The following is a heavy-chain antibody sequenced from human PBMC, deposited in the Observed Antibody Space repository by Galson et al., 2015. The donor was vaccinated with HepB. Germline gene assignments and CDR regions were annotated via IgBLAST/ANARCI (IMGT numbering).Heavy chain of an antibody. J-gene: IGHJ4*02. V-gene: IGHV1-69*13. Sequence: SVKVSCKASGGTFSSYAISWVRQAPGQGLEWMGGIIPIFGTANYAQKFQGRVTITADESTSTAYMELSSLRSEDTAVYYCATVFGGTLDSGSYLHWGQGTLVTVSS. CDR1: GGTFSSYA. CDR2: IIPIFGTA. D-gene: IGHD1-26*01. CDR3: ATVFGGTLDSGSYLH.